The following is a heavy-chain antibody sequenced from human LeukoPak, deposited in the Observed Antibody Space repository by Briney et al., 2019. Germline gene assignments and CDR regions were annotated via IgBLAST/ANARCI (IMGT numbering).Heavy chain of an antibody. CDR1: GFTVSSDY. Sequence: GGSQRLSCVASGFTVSSDYMSWVRQAPGKGLEWVSVIYSGGATYYADSVKGRFTISKDNSKNTLYLQMNSLRAEDTAVYYCARGRGYSYGYRKSDLSYFDFWGQGTLVTVSS. J-gene: IGHJ4*02. D-gene: IGHD5-18*01. CDR2: IYSGGAT. V-gene: IGHV3-66*01. CDR3: ARGRGYSYGYRKSDLSYFDF.